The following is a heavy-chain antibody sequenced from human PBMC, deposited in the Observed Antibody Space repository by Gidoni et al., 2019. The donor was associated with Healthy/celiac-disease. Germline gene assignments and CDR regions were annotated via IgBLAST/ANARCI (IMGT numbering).Heavy chain of an antibody. V-gene: IGHV4-61*01. J-gene: IGHJ6*02. CDR1: GGSVSSGSYY. D-gene: IGHD1-26*01. CDR2: IYYSGST. Sequence: QVQLQESGPGLVKPSETLSLTCTVSGGSVSSGSYYWSWIRQPPGKGLEWIGYIYYSGSTNYNPSLKSRVTISVDTSKNQFSLKLSSVTAADTAVYYCARVVVGAMDVWGQGTTVTASS. CDR3: ARVVVGAMDV.